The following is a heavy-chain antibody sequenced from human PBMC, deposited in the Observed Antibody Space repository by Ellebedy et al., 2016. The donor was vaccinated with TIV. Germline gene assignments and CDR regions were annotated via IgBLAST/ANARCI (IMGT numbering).Heavy chain of an antibody. CDR3: AKYYDSSVSYYFDY. D-gene: IGHD3-22*01. J-gene: IGHJ4*02. CDR2: ISGSGCST. CDR1: GFTFSSYA. V-gene: IGHV3-23*01. Sequence: GESLKISCAASGFTFSSYAMSWVRQAPGKGLEWVSAISGSGCSTYYADSVKGRFTISRNNSKNTLYLQMNSLRAEDTAVYYCAKYYDSSVSYYFDYWGQGTLVTVSS.